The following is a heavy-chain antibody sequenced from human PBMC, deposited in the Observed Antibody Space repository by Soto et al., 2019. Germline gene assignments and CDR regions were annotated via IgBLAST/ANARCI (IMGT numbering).Heavy chain of an antibody. J-gene: IGHJ3*02. V-gene: IGHV3-53*01. D-gene: IGHD1-26*01. CDR3: ARDGGSGSYYDAFDI. Sequence: GGSLRLSCAASGFTVSSNYMSWVRQAPGKGLEWVSVIYSGGSTYYADSVKGRFTISRDDSKNTLYLQMNSLRAEDTAVYYCARDGGSGSYYDAFDIWGQGTMVTVSS. CDR2: IYSGGST. CDR1: GFTVSSNY.